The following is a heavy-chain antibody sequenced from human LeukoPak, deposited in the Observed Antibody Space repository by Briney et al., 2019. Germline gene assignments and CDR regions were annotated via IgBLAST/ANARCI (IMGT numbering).Heavy chain of an antibody. CDR2: IYYSGST. CDR1: GGSISSYY. D-gene: IGHD3-3*01. J-gene: IGHJ4*02. CDR3: ARGIPSYDFWSGYYYYFDY. Sequence: SETLSFTCTVSGGSISSYYWSWIRQPPGKGLEWIGYIYYSGSTNYNPSLKSRVTISVDTSKNRFSLKLSSVTAADTAVYYCARGIPSYDFWSGYYYYFDYWGQGTLVTVSS. V-gene: IGHV4-59*01.